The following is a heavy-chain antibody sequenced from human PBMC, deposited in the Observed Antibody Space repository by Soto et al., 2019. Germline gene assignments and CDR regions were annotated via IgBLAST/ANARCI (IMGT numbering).Heavy chain of an antibody. CDR3: ARDSGRWTPTNY. Sequence: ASVKVSCKASGYTFTSYYMHWVRQAPGQELEWMGIINPSGGSTSYAQKFQGRVTMTRDTSTSTVYMELSSLRSEDTAVYYCARDSGRWTPTNYWGQGTLVTVSS. V-gene: IGHV1-46*01. CDR1: GYTFTSYY. D-gene: IGHD3-10*01. J-gene: IGHJ4*02. CDR2: INPSGGST.